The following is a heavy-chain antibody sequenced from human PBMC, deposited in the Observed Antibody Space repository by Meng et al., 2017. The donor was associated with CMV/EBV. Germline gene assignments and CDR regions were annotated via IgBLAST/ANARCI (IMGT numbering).Heavy chain of an antibody. V-gene: IGHV4-59*01. D-gene: IGHD6-6*01. CDR2: IYYSGST. CDR3: ASTMYSSSSVDY. J-gene: IGHJ4*02. Sequence: GSLRLSCTVSGGSISSYYWSWIRQPPGKGLEWIGYIYYSGSTNYNPSLKSRVTISVDTSKNQFSLKLSSVIAADTAVYYYASTMYSSSSVDYWGQGTLVTVSS. CDR1: GGSISSYY.